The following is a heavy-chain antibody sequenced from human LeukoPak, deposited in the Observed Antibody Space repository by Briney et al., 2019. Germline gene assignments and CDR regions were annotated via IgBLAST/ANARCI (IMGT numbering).Heavy chain of an antibody. D-gene: IGHD3-10*01. Sequence: GRSLRLSCAASGFTFSSYAMHWVRQAPGKGLEWVAVISYDGSNKYYADSVKGRFTISRDNSKDTLYLQMNSLRAEDTAVYYCAKDPPAMVRGSRPPYYFDYWGQGTLVTVSS. V-gene: IGHV3-30-3*01. J-gene: IGHJ4*02. CDR1: GFTFSSYA. CDR2: ISYDGSNK. CDR3: AKDPPAMVRGSRPPYYFDY.